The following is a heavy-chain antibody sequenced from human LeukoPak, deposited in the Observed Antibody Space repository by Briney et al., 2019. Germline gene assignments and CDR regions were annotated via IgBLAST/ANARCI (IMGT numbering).Heavy chain of an antibody. D-gene: IGHD4-17*01. CDR3: AREIGGYGDYGGLSDY. J-gene: IGHJ4*02. CDR1: GGSISSSSYY. V-gene: IGHV4-39*07. Sequence: PSETLSLTCTVSGGSISSSSYYWGWIRQPPGKGLEWIGSIYYSGSTYYNPSLKSRVTISVDTSKNQFSLKLSSVTAADTAVYYCAREIGGYGDYGGLSDYWGQGTLVTVSS. CDR2: IYYSGST.